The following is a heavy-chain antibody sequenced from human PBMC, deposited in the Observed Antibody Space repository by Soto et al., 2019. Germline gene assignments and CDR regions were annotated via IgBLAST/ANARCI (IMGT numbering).Heavy chain of an antibody. Sequence: QITLKESGPTLVKPTQTLTLTCTFSGFSLSTSGGSVVWIRQPTAKALGCLPLIAWDDDKVYSPSLKSRLTRTRDNSTNQVLVTMTDMDPVDTATYYCDHSNAWYVPVFDYCCQGTLVTVSS. CDR2: IAWDDDK. V-gene: IGHV2-5*02. D-gene: IGHD6-13*01. J-gene: IGHJ4*02. CDR1: GFSLSTSGGS. CDR3: DHSNAWYVPVFDY.